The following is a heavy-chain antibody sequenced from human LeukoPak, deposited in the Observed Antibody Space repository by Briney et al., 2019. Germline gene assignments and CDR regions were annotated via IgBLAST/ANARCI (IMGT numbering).Heavy chain of an antibody. CDR3: ARGQWLVRWTDYYAMDV. V-gene: IGHV6-1*01. D-gene: IGHD6-19*01. CDR2: TYYRSKFYN. Sequence: SQTLSLTCAISGDSVSRDTAAWNWIRQSPSRGLEWLGRTYYRSKFYNDYAVSLRSRITIDPDTSKNRVSLQLNSVTPDDTAVYYCARGQWLVRWTDYYAMDVWGQGTTVTVSS. CDR1: GDSVSRDTAA. J-gene: IGHJ6*02.